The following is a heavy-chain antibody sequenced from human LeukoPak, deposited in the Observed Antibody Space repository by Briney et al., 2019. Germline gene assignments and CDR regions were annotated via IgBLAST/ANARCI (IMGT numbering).Heavy chain of an antibody. D-gene: IGHD6-13*01. J-gene: IGHJ4*02. V-gene: IGHV1-2*02. CDR3: ARAQSLTAPAGTFANS. CDR1: GYTFTGYF. Sequence: ASVKVSCKASGYTFTGYFLHWVRRAPGQGFEWMGWINPNSGGTFYTQRFQGRVTMTRDTSISTAYMELSSLRSDDTAVYYCARAQSLTAPAGTFANSWGQGTLVTVSS. CDR2: INPNSGGT.